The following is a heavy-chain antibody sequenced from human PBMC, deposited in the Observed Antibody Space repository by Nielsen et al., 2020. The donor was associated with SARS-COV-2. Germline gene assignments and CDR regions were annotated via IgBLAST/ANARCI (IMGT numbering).Heavy chain of an antibody. D-gene: IGHD4-11*01. Sequence: ASVKVSCKASGYTFTGYYMHWVRQAPGQGLEWMGWINPNSGGTNYAQKFQGWVTMTRDTSISTAYMELSRLRSDDTAVYYCARDQRRYTNYPDYYGMDVWGQGTTVTVSS. CDR3: ARDQRRYTNYPDYYGMDV. CDR1: GYTFTGYY. CDR2: INPNSGGT. J-gene: IGHJ6*02. V-gene: IGHV1-2*04.